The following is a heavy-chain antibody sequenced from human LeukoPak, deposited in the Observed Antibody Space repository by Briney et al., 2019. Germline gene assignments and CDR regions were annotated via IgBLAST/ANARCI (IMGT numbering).Heavy chain of an antibody. CDR2: IIPIFGTA. CDR1: GGTFSSYA. CDR3: ARERDYDSSGYYYH. J-gene: IGHJ5*02. Sequence: ASVKVSCKASGGTFSSYAISWVRQAPGQGLEWMGGIIPIFGTANYAQKFQGRVTITADESTSTAYMELRSLRSEDTAVYYCARERDYDSSGYYYHWGQGTLVTVSS. V-gene: IGHV1-69*13. D-gene: IGHD3-22*01.